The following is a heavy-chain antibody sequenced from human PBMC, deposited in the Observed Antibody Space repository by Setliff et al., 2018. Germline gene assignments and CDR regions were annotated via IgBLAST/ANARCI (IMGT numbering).Heavy chain of an antibody. J-gene: IGHJ3*01. CDR2: INTYNGDT. D-gene: IGHD2-8*02. Sequence: ASVKVSCKASGYTFTSYGISWVRQAPGRGLEWMAYINTYNGDTYYAQKFQGRVTMTTDTSTSTASMELRSLRSDDTAIYYRAISTLSICTGGNCPNAFDVWGQGTVVT. CDR1: GYTFTSYG. V-gene: IGHV1-18*01. CDR3: AISTLSICTGGNCPNAFDV.